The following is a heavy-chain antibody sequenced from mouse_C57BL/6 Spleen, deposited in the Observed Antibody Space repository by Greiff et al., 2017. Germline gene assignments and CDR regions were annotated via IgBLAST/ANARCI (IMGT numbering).Heavy chain of an antibody. CDR2: IPPNSGST. J-gene: IGHJ4*01. V-gene: IGHV1-64*01. CDR1: GYTFTSYW. D-gene: IGHD1-1*01. CDR3: ARRDYYGSSYGYAMDY. Sequence: QVQLQQPGAELVKPGASVKLSCKASGYTFTSYWMHWVKQRPGQGLEWIGMIPPNSGSTNYNEKFKSKATLTVDKYYSTAYMQRSSLTSEDSAVYYCARRDYYGSSYGYAMDYWGQGTSVTVSS.